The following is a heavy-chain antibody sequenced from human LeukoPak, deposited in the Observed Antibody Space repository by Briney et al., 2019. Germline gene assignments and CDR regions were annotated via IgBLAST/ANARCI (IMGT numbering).Heavy chain of an antibody. CDR3: ARHAGIPRQTKTLWFGELSLPAYYYYYMDV. Sequence: GASVKVSCNASGYTFTSYGISWVRQAPGQGLEWMGWISAYNGNTNYAQKLQGRVTMTTDTSTSTAYMELSSLRSEDTAVYYCARHAGIPRQTKTLWFGELSLPAYYYYYMDVWGKGTTVTISS. J-gene: IGHJ6*03. CDR1: GYTFTSYG. V-gene: IGHV1-18*01. D-gene: IGHD3-10*01. CDR2: ISAYNGNT.